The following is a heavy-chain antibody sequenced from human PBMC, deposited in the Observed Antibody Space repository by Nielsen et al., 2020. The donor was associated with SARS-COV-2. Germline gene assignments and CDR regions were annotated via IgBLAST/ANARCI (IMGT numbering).Heavy chain of an antibody. CDR2: INPTNGGT. D-gene: IGHD2-2*01. CDR3: ARDGEYCSSTSCLYYYYYGMDV. CDR1: GYTFTNNY. V-gene: IGHV1-46*01. Sequence: ASVKVSCKASGYTFTNNYMHWVRQAPGQGLEWMGLINPTNGGTTYAQKFLGTVTMTRDTSTSTVYMELSSLRSDDTAVYYCARDGEYCSSTSCLYYYYYGMDVWGQGTTVTVSS. J-gene: IGHJ6*02.